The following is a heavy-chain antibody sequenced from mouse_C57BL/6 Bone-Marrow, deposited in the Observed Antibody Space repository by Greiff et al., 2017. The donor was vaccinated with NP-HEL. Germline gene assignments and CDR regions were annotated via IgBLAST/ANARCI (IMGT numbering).Heavy chain of an antibody. D-gene: IGHD4-1*01. Sequence: EVKLMESGGDLVKPGGSLKLSCAASGFTFSSYGMSWVHQTPDKRLEWVATLSSGGSYTYYPDSVKGRFTISRDNAKNTLYLQMSSLKSEDTAMYYCARHLTGRVYYFDYWGQGTTLTVSS. V-gene: IGHV5-6*01. CDR2: LSSGGSYT. CDR1: GFTFSSYG. CDR3: ARHLTGRVYYFDY. J-gene: IGHJ2*01.